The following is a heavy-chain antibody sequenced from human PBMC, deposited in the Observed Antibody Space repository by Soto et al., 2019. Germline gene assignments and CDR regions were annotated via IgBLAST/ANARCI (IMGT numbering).Heavy chain of an antibody. CDR3: AKDRTGGGSASEY. CDR2: SSYDGSRT. D-gene: IGHD6-6*01. J-gene: IGHJ4*02. Sequence: PGGSLRLSCAASGFTLSNFGMHWVRQAPGKGLQWVALSSYDGSRTWYADSVKGRFTLIRDNPTDTLYLQMDNVTHEDTAIYYCAKDRTGGGSASEYWGPGTLVTVSS. V-gene: IGHV3-30*18. CDR1: GFTLSNFG.